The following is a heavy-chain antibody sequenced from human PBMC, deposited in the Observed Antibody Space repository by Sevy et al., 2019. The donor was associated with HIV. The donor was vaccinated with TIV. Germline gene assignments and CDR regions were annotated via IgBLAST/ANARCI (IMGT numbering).Heavy chain of an antibody. Sequence: GGSLRLSCTASGFTFGDYAMNWFRQAPGKGMEWVGLIRIKAYGGTTEYAASVKGRFTISREDSKSIAYLQMNSLKTEDAAVYYCTRGSYTYVPFDYWGQGTLVTVSS. D-gene: IGHD3-16*02. CDR1: GFTFGDYA. J-gene: IGHJ4*02. CDR2: IRIKAYGGTT. CDR3: TRGSYTYVPFDY. V-gene: IGHV3-49*03.